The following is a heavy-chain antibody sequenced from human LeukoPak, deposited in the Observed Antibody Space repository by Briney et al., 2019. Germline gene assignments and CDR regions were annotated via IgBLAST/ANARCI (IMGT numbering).Heavy chain of an antibody. CDR2: VSGSGGLT. V-gene: IGHV3-23*01. CDR3: AKLGRDYGGY. J-gene: IGHJ4*02. Sequence: PGGSLRLSCAASGFTFSTWTMTWVPQAPGKGLEWVSAVSGSGGLTYYADSVKGRFTISRDNSKSTLYLQMNSLRAEDTAVYYCAKLGRDYGGYWGQGTLVTGSS. D-gene: IGHD4-17*01. CDR1: GFTFSTWT.